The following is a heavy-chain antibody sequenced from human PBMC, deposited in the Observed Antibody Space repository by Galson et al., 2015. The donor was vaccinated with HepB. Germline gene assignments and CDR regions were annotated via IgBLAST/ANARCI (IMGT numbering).Heavy chain of an antibody. CDR3: AEGYCDGGSCRPLDY. CDR1: GGTFSSYA. Sequence: SVKVSCKASGGTFSSYAISWVRQAPGQGLEWMGGITPILGIVKYAQKFQGRVTITADKSTNTAHMELSSLRSEDTAVFYCAEGYCDGGSCRPLDYWGQGTLVTVSS. V-gene: IGHV1-69*10. CDR2: ITPILGIV. D-gene: IGHD2-15*01. J-gene: IGHJ4*02.